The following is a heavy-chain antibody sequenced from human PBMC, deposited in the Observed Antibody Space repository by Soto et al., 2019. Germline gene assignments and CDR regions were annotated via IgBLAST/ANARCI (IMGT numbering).Heavy chain of an antibody. CDR1: GFTSSSYG. CDR3: AKARSNYDFWSGYHATYYYYYGMDV. CDR2: ISYDGSNK. J-gene: IGHJ6*02. V-gene: IGHV3-30*18. D-gene: IGHD3-3*01. Sequence: QVQLVESGGGVVQPGRSLRLSCAASGFTSSSYGMHWVRQAPGKGLEWVAVISYDGSNKYYADSVKGRFTISRDNSKNTLYLQMNSLRAEDTAVYYCAKARSNYDFWSGYHATYYYYYGMDVWGQGPTVTVSS.